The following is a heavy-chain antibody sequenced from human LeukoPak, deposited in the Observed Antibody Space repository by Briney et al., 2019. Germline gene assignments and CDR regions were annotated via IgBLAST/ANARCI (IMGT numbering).Heavy chain of an antibody. J-gene: IGHJ5*02. D-gene: IGHD5-18*01. CDR2: IYTSGST. V-gene: IGHV4-61*02. Sequence: RSSETLSLTCTVSGGSISSGSYYWSWIRQPAGKGLEWIGRIYTSGSTNYNPSLKSRVTISVDTSKNQFSLKLSSVTAADTAVYYCARDRGYGNWFDPWGQGTLATVSS. CDR1: GGSISSGSYY. CDR3: ARDRGYGNWFDP.